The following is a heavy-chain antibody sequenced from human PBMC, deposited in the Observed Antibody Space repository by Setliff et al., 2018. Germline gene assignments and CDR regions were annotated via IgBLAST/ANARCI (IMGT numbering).Heavy chain of an antibody. V-gene: IGHV2-70*11. CDR2: IDWDDDK. CDR3: ARIRLGDYYDSSGYFDY. Sequence: SGPTLVNPTQTLTLTCTFSGFSLSTSGMCVSWIRQPPGQALEWLARIDWDDDKYYSTSLKTRLTISKDTSKNQVVLTLANVDPVDTATYYCARIRLGDYYDSSGYFDYWGQGTLVTVSS. CDR1: GFSLSTSGMC. J-gene: IGHJ4*02. D-gene: IGHD3-22*01.